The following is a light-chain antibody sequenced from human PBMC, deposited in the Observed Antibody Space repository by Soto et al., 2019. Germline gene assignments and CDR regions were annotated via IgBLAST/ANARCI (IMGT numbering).Light chain of an antibody. Sequence: QSVLTQPPSLSGAPGQRVTISCTGSSANIGAGYDVHWYQQLPRTAPKLLIYGNSNRPSGVPDRFSASKSGTSASLAITGLQAEDEADYYCQSYDGSLSGSYVFGTGTK. CDR1: SANIGAGYD. CDR3: QSYDGSLSGSYV. J-gene: IGLJ1*01. CDR2: GNS. V-gene: IGLV1-40*01.